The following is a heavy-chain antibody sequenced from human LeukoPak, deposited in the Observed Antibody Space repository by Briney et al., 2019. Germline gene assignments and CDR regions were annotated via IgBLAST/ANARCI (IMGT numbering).Heavy chain of an antibody. Sequence: SEALSLTCTVSGGSISSSSYYWGWIRQPPGKGLEWIGSIYYSGSTYYNPSLKSRVTISVDTSKNQFSLKLSSVTAADTAVYYCARVTPPFEYSSSYFDYWGQGTPVTVSS. D-gene: IGHD6-6*01. CDR3: ARVTPPFEYSSSYFDY. CDR2: IYYSGST. CDR1: GGSISSSSYY. V-gene: IGHV4-39*07. J-gene: IGHJ4*02.